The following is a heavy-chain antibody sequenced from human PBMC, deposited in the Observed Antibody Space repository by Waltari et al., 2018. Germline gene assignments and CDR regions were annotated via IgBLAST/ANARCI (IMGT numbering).Heavy chain of an antibody. CDR2: ISGSGGST. CDR1: GFTFSSCA. J-gene: IGHJ4*02. CDR3: AKVDADSSSTVFDY. V-gene: IGHV3-23*01. Sequence: EVQLLEYGGGLVQPGGSLRLSCAAAGFTFSSCAISWVRQAPGKGLEWVSAISGSGGSTYYADSVKGRFTISRDNSKNTLYLQMNSLRAEDTAVYYCAKVDADSSSTVFDYWGQGTLVTVSS. D-gene: IGHD6-6*01.